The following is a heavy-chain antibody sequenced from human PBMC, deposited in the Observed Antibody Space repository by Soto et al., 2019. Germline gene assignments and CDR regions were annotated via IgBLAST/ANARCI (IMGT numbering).Heavy chain of an antibody. CDR3: ARDRGSGGYYPFDS. Sequence: QVQLVQSGAEVKKPGSSVKVSCKASGGTFSSYTISWVRQAPGQGLEWTGRIIPILGIANYAQKFQGRVTITADQSTSTAYMELSSLRSEDTAVYYCARDRGSGGYYPFDSWVQGTLVTVSS. V-gene: IGHV1-69*08. CDR1: GGTFSSYT. CDR2: IIPILGIA. D-gene: IGHD3-22*01. J-gene: IGHJ4*02.